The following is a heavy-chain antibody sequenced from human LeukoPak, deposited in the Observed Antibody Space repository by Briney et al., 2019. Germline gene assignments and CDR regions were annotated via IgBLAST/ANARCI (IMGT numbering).Heavy chain of an antibody. CDR1: GGSISSGSYY. CDR2: IYTSGST. Sequence: SETLSLTCTVSGGSISSGSYYWRWIRQPAGKGLEWIGRIYTSGSTNYNPSLKSRVTISVDTSKNQFSLKLSSVTAADTAVYYCARDPELEYCTNGVCSGWFDPWGQGTLVTVSS. J-gene: IGHJ5*02. D-gene: IGHD2-8*01. CDR3: ARDPELEYCTNGVCSGWFDP. V-gene: IGHV4-61*02.